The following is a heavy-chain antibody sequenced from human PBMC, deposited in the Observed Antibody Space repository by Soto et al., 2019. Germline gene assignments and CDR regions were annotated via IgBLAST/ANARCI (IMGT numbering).Heavy chain of an antibody. CDR3: ARVRYYDSGSSINWFDP. CDR1: GFTFSDYY. V-gene: IGHV3-11*01. D-gene: IGHD3-10*01. Sequence: GGSLRLSCAASGFTFSDYYMSWIRQAPGKGLEWVSYISSSGSTIYYADSVKGRFTISRDNAKNSLYLQMNSLRADDTAVYYCARVRYYDSGSSINWFDPWGQGTLVTVS. J-gene: IGHJ5*02. CDR2: ISSSGSTI.